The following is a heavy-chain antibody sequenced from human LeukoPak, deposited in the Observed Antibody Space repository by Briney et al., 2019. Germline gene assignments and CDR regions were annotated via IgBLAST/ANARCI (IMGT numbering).Heavy chain of an antibody. V-gene: IGHV5-10-1*01. CDR2: IDPSDSYT. D-gene: IGHD6-6*01. CDR1: GYSFTSYW. CDR3: ARYDYSSSTQLDY. J-gene: IGHJ4*02. Sequence: GESLKISCKGSGYSFTSYWISWVRQMPGKGLEWMGRIDPSDSYTNYSPSFQGHVTISADKSISTAYLQWSSLKASDTAMYYCARYDYSSSTQLDYWGQGTLVTVSS.